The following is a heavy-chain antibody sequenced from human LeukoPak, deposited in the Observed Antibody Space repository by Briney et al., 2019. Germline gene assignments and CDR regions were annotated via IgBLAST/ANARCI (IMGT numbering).Heavy chain of an antibody. J-gene: IGHJ3*02. CDR2: ISWNSGSI. CDR3: AKGFASTVVTRNDAFDI. Sequence: PGGSLRLSCAASGFTFDDYAMHWVRQAPGKGLEWVSGISWNSGSIGYADSVKGRFTISRDNAKNSLYLQMNSLRAEDTALYYCAKGFASTVVTRNDAFDIWGQGTMVTVSS. D-gene: IGHD4-17*01. V-gene: IGHV3-9*01. CDR1: GFTFDDYA.